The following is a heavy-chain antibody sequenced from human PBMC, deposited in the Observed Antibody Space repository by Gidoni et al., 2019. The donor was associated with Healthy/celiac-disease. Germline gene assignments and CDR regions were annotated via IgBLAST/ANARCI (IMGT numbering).Heavy chain of an antibody. CDR1: GFTFSSYS. Sequence: EVQLVESGGGLVKPGGSLRLSCAASGFTFSSYSMNWVRQAPGKGLEWVSSISSSGSTIYYADSVKGRFTISRDNAKNSLYLQMNSLRAEDTAVYYCAREPRGDYGDYDRLHSDRALYYGMDVWGQGTTVTVSS. V-gene: IGHV3-21*01. J-gene: IGHJ6*02. CDR3: AREPRGDYGDYDRLHSDRALYYGMDV. D-gene: IGHD4-17*01. CDR2: ISSSGSTI.